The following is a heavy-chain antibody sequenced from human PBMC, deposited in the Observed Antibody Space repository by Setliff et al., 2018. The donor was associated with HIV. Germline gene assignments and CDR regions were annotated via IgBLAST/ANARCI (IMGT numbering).Heavy chain of an antibody. CDR2: IYYSGST. Sequence: SETLSLTCTVSGGSISSYYWTWIRQTPGKGLEWIGYIYYSGSTNYNPSLKSRVTMSVDTSKNQFSLKLSSVTAADTAVYFCEVAGQWGQGTLVTVSS. CDR3: EVAGQ. J-gene: IGHJ4*02. D-gene: IGHD6-19*01. V-gene: IGHV4-59*04. CDR1: GGSISSYY.